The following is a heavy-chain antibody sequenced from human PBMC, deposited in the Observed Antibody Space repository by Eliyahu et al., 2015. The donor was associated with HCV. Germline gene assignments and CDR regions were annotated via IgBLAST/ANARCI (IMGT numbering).Heavy chain of an antibody. Sequence: EVQLVESGGGLVKPGGSLRLSCAASGFTFXNAXXSWVRQAPGKGLEWVGRIKSKTDGGTTDYAAPVKGRFTISRDDSKNTLYLQMNSLKTEDTAVYYCTTVRCITTPRPYYYYGMDVWGQGTTVTVSS. J-gene: IGHJ6*02. CDR2: IKSKTDGGTT. CDR3: TTVRCITTPRPYYYYGMDV. D-gene: IGHD3-3*01. V-gene: IGHV3-15*01. CDR1: GFTFXNAX.